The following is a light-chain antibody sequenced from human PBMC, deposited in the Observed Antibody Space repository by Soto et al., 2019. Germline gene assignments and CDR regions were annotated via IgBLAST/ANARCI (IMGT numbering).Light chain of an antibody. CDR1: SSDVGAYNY. CDR2: EVS. V-gene: IGLV2-14*01. Sequence: QSALTQPASVSGSPGQSITISCTGTSSDVGAYNYLSWYQQHPGKAPKLMIYEVSNRPSGVSNRFSGSKSGNTASLTISGLQAEDEADYYCSSYTSSTTLVFGGGIKLTVL. J-gene: IGLJ2*01. CDR3: SSYTSSTTLV.